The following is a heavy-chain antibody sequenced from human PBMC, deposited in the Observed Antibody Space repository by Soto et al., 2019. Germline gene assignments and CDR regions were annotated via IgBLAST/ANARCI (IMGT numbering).Heavy chain of an antibody. Sequence: SETLSLTCTVSGASISSSYWSWIRQSPERGLEWIAYAYHTGATNYNPSLKSRVTISLDASKGQFSLNLTSLTTADTAVYFCARGGNRYSNVASGVGGFDYWGQGSLVTV. CDR1: GASISSSY. V-gene: IGHV4-59*13. CDR3: ARGGNRYSNVASGVGGFDY. J-gene: IGHJ4*02. D-gene: IGHD5-12*01. CDR2: AYHTGAT.